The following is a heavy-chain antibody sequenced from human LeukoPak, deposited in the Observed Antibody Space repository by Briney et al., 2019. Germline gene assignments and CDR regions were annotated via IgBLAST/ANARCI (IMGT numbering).Heavy chain of an antibody. CDR2: IIPILGIA. CDR3: ARAPAAPIVGATLYYFDY. J-gene: IGHJ4*02. D-gene: IGHD1-26*01. V-gene: IGHV1-69*02. CDR1: GGTSSSYT. Sequence: ASVKVSCKASGGTSSSYTISWVRQAPGQGLEWMGRIIPILGIANYAQKFQGRVTITADKSTSTAYMELSSLRSEDTAVYYCARAPAAPIVGATLYYFDYWGQGTLVTVSS.